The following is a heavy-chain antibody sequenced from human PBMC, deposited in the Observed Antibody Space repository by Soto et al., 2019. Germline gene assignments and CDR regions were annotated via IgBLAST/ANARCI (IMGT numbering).Heavy chain of an antibody. D-gene: IGHD6-13*01. CDR3: ARFAKEENPKVGSWYYFDY. V-gene: IGHV4-31*03. J-gene: IGHJ4*02. CDR1: GGSISSGGYF. CDR2: TYYSGRT. Sequence: KPSETLSLTCTVSGGSISSGGYFWSWVRQHPGKGLEWIGNTYYSGRTYYNPSLKSRVTISVDTSKNQFSLKLSSVTAADTAVYYCARFAKEENPKVGSWYYFDYWGQGTRVTVSS.